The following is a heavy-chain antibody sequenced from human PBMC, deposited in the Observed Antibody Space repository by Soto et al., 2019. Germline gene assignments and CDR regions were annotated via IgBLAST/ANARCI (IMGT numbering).Heavy chain of an antibody. J-gene: IGHJ5*02. CDR1: GGSFSGYY. D-gene: IGHD2-21*01. V-gene: IGHV4-34*01. Sequence: SETLSLTCAVYGGSFSGYYWSWIRKPPGTGQEWIGEINNSGSTNYNPSLKSRVTISVDTSKNQFSLKLSPVTAADTAVYYCAFVVIRNWYDPWGQGTLVTVSS. CDR3: AFVVIRNWYDP. CDR2: INNSGST.